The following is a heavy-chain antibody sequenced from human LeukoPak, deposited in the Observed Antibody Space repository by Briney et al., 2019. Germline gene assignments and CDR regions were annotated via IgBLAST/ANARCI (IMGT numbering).Heavy chain of an antibody. CDR3: ARDLTGGEYFDS. CDR1: GFTFSSFK. V-gene: IGHV3-21*01. J-gene: IGHJ4*02. D-gene: IGHD3-16*01. Sequence: GGSLRLSCAASGFTFSSFKMTWVRQGPGKGLEWVASISPSSSYIFYADSLKGRVTVSRDNGKSSVFLQMSSLRVEDTAVYYCARDLTGGEYFDSWGQGTLVSVSS. CDR2: ISPSSSYI.